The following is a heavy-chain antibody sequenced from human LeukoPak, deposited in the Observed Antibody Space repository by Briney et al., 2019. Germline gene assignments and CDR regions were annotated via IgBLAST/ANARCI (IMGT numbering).Heavy chain of an antibody. J-gene: IGHJ4*02. D-gene: IGHD3-10*01. Sequence: SETLSLTCSVSGGSISSSSYYLAWIRQPPGKGLEWIGTMYYNGSTYYNPSLKSRVSISVDTSKNQFSLKLSSVTAADTAVYYCARQVKRRYYGSGSYFDYWGQGTLVTVSS. CDR2: MYYNGST. V-gene: IGHV4-39*01. CDR3: ARQVKRRYYGSGSYFDY. CDR1: GGSISSSSYY.